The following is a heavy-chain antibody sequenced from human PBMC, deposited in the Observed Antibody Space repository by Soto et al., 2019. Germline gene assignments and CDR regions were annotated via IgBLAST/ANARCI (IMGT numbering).Heavy chain of an antibody. D-gene: IGHD2-21*02. J-gene: IGHJ6*03. CDR2: MNPNSGNT. CDR1: GYTFTSYD. Sequence: ASVKVSCKASGYTFTSYDINWVRQATGQGLEWMGWMNPNSGNTGYAQKFQGRVTMTRNTSISTAYMELSSLRSEDTAVYYCARGRIPVTDPTQPTGGYYYMDVWGKGTTVTVSS. CDR3: ARGRIPVTDPTQPTGGYYYMDV. V-gene: IGHV1-8*01.